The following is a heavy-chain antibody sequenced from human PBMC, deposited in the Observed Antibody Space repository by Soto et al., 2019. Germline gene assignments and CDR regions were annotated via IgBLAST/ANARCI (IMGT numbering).Heavy chain of an antibody. CDR3: ARDTTYGDYVHYYYYGMDV. J-gene: IGHJ6*02. D-gene: IGHD4-17*01. Sequence: GASVKVSCKASGYTFTSYAMHWVRQAPGQRLEWMGWINAGNGNTKYSQKFQGRVTITRDTSASTAYMEPSSLRSEDTAVYYCARDTTYGDYVHYYYYGMDVWGQGTTVTVSS. CDR1: GYTFTSYA. V-gene: IGHV1-3*01. CDR2: INAGNGNT.